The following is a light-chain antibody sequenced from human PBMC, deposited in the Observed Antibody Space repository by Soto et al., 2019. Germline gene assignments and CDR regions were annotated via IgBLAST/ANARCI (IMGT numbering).Light chain of an antibody. CDR1: QIFSSDY. Sequence: EVVLTQSPGTLSLSPGERATLSCRASQIFSSDYLAWYQQKPGQAPRLLIYGASTRATHIPDRFSGSGSGTDVTLTISRLEPEDSAVYLCQQYGYSPSTFGQGTKLEIK. CDR2: GAS. CDR3: QQYGYSPST. J-gene: IGKJ2*01. V-gene: IGKV3-20*01.